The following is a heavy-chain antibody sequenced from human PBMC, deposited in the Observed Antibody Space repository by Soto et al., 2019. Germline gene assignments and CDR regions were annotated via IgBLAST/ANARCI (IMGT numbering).Heavy chain of an antibody. Sequence: PGGSLRLSCAASGFTFSSYWMHWVRQAPGKGLVWVSRINSDGSSTSYADSVKGRFTISRDNAKNTLYLQMNGLRAEVTAVYYCVRTSLVVAAATREDYWGQGTLVTVSS. CDR1: GFTFSSYW. V-gene: IGHV3-74*01. CDR2: INSDGSST. D-gene: IGHD2-15*01. J-gene: IGHJ4*02. CDR3: VRTSLVVAAATREDY.